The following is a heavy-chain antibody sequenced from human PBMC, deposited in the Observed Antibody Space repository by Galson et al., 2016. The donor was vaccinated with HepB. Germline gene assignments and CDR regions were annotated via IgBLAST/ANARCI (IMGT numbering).Heavy chain of an antibody. CDR2: LKEDGRDK. D-gene: IGHD1-26*01. V-gene: IGHV3-7*03. Sequence: SLRLSCAASGFIFSKSWMSWVRQPPGRGLECVATLKEDGRDKYYVDSVKGRFTISRDNAEKSLYLQMNSLRAEDTALYFCTTGRGSYWGQGTLVTVSS. CDR3: TTGRGSY. CDR1: GFIFSKSW. J-gene: IGHJ1*01.